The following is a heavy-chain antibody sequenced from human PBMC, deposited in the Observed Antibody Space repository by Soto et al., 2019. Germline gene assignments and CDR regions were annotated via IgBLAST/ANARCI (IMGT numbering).Heavy chain of an antibody. CDR2: IKPDGFEK. V-gene: IGHV3-7*01. CDR1: GFSFSNFW. Sequence: GGALRLSCAASGFSFSNFWMSWVRQAPGKGLEWVANIKPDGFEKDYVDSVKGRFTISRDNAKSSLNLQMNSLRAEDTAIYYCTRARDFYNGGWYSDYFDYWGQGALVTVSS. J-gene: IGHJ4*02. D-gene: IGHD6-19*01. CDR3: TRARDFYNGGWYSDYFDY.